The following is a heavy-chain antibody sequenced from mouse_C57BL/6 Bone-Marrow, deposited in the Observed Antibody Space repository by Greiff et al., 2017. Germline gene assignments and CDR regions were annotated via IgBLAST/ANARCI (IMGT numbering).Heavy chain of an antibody. CDR3: ARANWAYYFDY. CDR2: SNPNNGGT. Sequence: EVQLQQSGPELVKPGASVKISCKASGYTFTDYYMNWVKQSHGKSLEWIGDSNPNNGGTSYNQKFKGKATLTVEKSSSTAYMELRSLTSEDSAVYYCARANWAYYFDYWGQGTTLSVSS. D-gene: IGHD4-1*01. CDR1: GYTFTDYY. J-gene: IGHJ2*01. V-gene: IGHV1-26*01.